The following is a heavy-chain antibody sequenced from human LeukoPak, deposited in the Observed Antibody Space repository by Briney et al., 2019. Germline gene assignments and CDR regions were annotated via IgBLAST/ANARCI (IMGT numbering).Heavy chain of an antibody. D-gene: IGHD3-22*01. CDR3: AGDGRGLYDSSGSPLWY. J-gene: IGHJ4*02. CDR1: GGSFSSYA. Sequence: SVKVCCKASGGSFSSYAFSWVRQAPGQGLEWMGGIIPIFGTANYAQKFQGRVTITTDESTSTAYMELSSLRSEDTAVYYCAGDGRGLYDSSGSPLWYWGQGTLVTVSS. CDR2: IIPIFGTA. V-gene: IGHV1-69*05.